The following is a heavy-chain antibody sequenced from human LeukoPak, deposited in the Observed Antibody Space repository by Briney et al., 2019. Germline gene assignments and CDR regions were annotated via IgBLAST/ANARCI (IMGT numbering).Heavy chain of an antibody. Sequence: ASVKVSCKASGYTFTGYYMHWVRQAPGQGLEWMGWINPNSGGTNYAQKFQGRVTMTRDTSISTAYMELSRLRSDDTAVYYCARLGVTTVTTGFDYWGQGTLVTVSS. D-gene: IGHD4-17*01. J-gene: IGHJ4*02. V-gene: IGHV1-2*02. CDR3: ARLGVTTVTTGFDY. CDR1: GYTFTGYY. CDR2: INPNSGGT.